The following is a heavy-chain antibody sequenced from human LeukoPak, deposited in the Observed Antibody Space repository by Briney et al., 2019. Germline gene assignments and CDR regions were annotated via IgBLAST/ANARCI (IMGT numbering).Heavy chain of an antibody. Sequence: PSETLSLTCAVSGYSISSGYYWGWIWQPPGKGLEWIGSIYHSGSTYYNPSLKSRVTISVDTSKNQFSLKLSSVAAADTAVYYCARRGGVVLDYWGQGTLVTVSS. CDR1: GYSISSGYY. V-gene: IGHV4-38-2*01. CDR3: ARRGGVVLDY. J-gene: IGHJ4*02. CDR2: IYHSGST. D-gene: IGHD3-3*01.